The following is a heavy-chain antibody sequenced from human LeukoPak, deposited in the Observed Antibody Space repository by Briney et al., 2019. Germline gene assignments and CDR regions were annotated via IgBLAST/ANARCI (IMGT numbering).Heavy chain of an antibody. Sequence: SETLSLTCAVSGGSISSSNWWSWVRQPPGKGLEWIGEIYHSGSTNYNPSLKSRVTISVDKPKNQFSLKLSSVTAADTAVYYCATRVATMGGYYYGMDVWGQGTTVTVSS. CDR1: GGSISSSNW. CDR3: ATRVATMGGYYYGMDV. V-gene: IGHV4-4*02. D-gene: IGHD5-12*01. J-gene: IGHJ6*02. CDR2: IYHSGST.